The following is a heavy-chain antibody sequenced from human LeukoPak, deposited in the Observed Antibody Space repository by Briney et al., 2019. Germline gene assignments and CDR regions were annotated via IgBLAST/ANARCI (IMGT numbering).Heavy chain of an antibody. CDR2: ISGSGGST. CDR1: GFTFNNYG. V-gene: IGHV3-23*01. CDR3: AKDRRYCSSTSCRIPYYFDY. Sequence: GGSLRLSCAASGFTFNNYGMSWVRQAPGKGLEWVSAISGSGGSTYYADSVKGRFTISRDNSKNTLYLQMNSLRAEDTAVYYCAKDRRYCSSTSCRIPYYFDYWGQGTLVTVSS. J-gene: IGHJ4*02. D-gene: IGHD2-2*01.